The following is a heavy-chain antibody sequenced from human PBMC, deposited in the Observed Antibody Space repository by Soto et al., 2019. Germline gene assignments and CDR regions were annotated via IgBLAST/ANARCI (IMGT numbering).Heavy chain of an antibody. V-gene: IGHV5-51*01. CDR2: IYPGDTDT. D-gene: IGHD3-3*01. CDR3: ARLQMDDFWSGYWFDP. J-gene: IGHJ5*02. CDR1: GYSFTSYW. Sequence: GESLQISCQGSGYSFTSYWIGWVRPMPGKGLEWMGIIYPGDTDTRYSPSFQGQVTISADKSISTAYLQWSSLKASDTAMYYCARLQMDDFWSGYWFDPWGQGTLVTVSS.